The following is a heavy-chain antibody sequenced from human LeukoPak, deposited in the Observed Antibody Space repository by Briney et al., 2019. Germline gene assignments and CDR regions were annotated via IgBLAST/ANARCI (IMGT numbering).Heavy chain of an antibody. Sequence: GGSLRLSCAASGFTFSSYGMHWVRQAPGKGLEWVAVIWYDGSNKYYADSVKGRFTISRDNSKNPLYLQMNSLRAEDTAVYYCAKALYGDYNWFDPWGQGTLVTVSS. D-gene: IGHD4-17*01. CDR2: IWYDGSNK. J-gene: IGHJ5*02. V-gene: IGHV3-33*06. CDR1: GFTFSSYG. CDR3: AKALYGDYNWFDP.